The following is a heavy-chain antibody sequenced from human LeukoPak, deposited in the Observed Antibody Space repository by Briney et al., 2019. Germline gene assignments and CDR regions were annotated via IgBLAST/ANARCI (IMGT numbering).Heavy chain of an antibody. J-gene: IGHJ4*02. Sequence: GASVKVSCKASGYTFTSYGISWVRQAPGQGLEWMGWINPNSGGTNYAQKFQGRVTMTRDTSISTAYMELSRLRSDDTAVYYCALYYYDSSGYLAVFDWGQGTLVTVSS. D-gene: IGHD3-22*01. V-gene: IGHV1-2*02. CDR1: GYTFTSYG. CDR3: ALYYYDSSGYLAVFD. CDR2: INPNSGGT.